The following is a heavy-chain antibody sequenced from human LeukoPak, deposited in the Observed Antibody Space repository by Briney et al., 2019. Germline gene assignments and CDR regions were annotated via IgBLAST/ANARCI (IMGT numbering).Heavy chain of an antibody. D-gene: IGHD5-12*01. CDR2: ISYDGSNK. J-gene: IGHJ3*02. CDR1: GFTFSSYA. V-gene: IGHV3-30*04. CDR3: AKGFGGSYSGYDLGAFDI. Sequence: PGGSLRLSCAASGFTFSSYAMHWVRQAPGKGLEWVAVISYDGSNKYYADSVKGRFTISRDNSKNTLYLQMNSLRAEDTAVYYCAKGFGGSYSGYDLGAFDIWGQGTMVTVSS.